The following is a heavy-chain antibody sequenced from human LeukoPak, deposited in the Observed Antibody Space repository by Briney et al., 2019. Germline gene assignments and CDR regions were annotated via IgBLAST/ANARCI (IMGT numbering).Heavy chain of an antibody. CDR1: GFTFSSIW. V-gene: IGHV3-7*03. J-gene: IGHJ6*02. Sequence: GGSLRLSCAASGFTFSSIWMNWACQAPGKGLEWVASINHNGNVNYYVDSVKGRFTISRDNAKNSLYLQMSNLRAEDTAVYFCARGGGLDVWGQGATVTDSS. D-gene: IGHD3-16*01. CDR2: INHNGNVN. CDR3: ARGGGLDV.